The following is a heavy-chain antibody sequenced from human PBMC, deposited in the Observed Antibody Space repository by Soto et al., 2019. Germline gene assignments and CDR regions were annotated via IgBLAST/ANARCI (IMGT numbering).Heavy chain of an antibody. D-gene: IGHD6-6*01. Sequence: TRQPPGKGLEWIGEINHSGSTNYNPSLKSRVTISVDTSKNQFSLKLSSVTAADTAVYYCARELRGKQVVLWGQGTLVTLSS. V-gene: IGHV4-34*01. J-gene: IGHJ4*02. CDR3: ARELRGKQVVL. CDR2: INHSGST.